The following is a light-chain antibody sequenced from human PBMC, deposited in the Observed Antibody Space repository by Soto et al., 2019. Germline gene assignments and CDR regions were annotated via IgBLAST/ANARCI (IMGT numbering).Light chain of an antibody. CDR3: QHRKNWPCS. V-gene: IGKV3-11*01. CDR2: DAS. Sequence: IGVTQWAATLCLSPGERATLSCRASQSFXSYFAWYKQRPGQAPRFLXDDASYRATGSPARFSGSGSGTDFTLPISSLDPEDFAVYYCQHRKNWPCSFGPGTKVDIK. CDR1: QSFXSY. J-gene: IGKJ3*01.